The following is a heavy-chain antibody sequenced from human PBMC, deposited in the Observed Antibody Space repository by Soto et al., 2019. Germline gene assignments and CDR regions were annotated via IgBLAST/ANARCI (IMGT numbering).Heavy chain of an antibody. CDR2: ISYDGSNK. CDR1: GFTFSSYG. J-gene: IGHJ6*02. CDR3: AKCYSGSGYYYGMDV. D-gene: IGHD3-10*01. Sequence: GGSLRLSCAASGFTFSSYGMHWVRQAPGKGLEWVAVISYDGSNKYYADSVKGRFTISRDNSKNTLYLQMNSLRAEDTAVYYCAKCYSGSGYYYGMDVWGQGTTVTVS. V-gene: IGHV3-30*18.